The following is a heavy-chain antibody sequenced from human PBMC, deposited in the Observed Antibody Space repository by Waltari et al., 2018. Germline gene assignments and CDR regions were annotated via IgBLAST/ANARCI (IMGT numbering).Heavy chain of an antibody. J-gene: IGHJ3*02. V-gene: IGHV4-39*01. CDR2: IYYSGST. CDR1: GGSISSSSYY. CDR3: ARLPTLSDAFDI. Sequence: QLQLQESGPGLVKPSETLSLTCTVSGGSISSSSYYWGWIRQPPGKGLEWIGSIYYSGSTYYNPSLKSRVTISVDTSKNQFSPKLSSVTAADTAVYYCARLPTLSDAFDIWGQGTMVTVSS.